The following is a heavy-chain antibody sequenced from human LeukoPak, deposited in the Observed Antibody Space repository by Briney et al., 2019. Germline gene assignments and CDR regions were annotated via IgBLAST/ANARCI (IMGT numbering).Heavy chain of an antibody. Sequence: GGPLRLSCAASGFTFSSYAMSWVRQAPGKGLEWVSAISGSGGSTYYADSVKGRFTISRDNSKNTVYLQMNSLRAEDAAVYYCAKAGVQWSFDIWGQGTMVTVSS. J-gene: IGHJ3*02. CDR1: GFTFSSYA. D-gene: IGHD1-26*01. CDR2: ISGSGGST. V-gene: IGHV3-23*01. CDR3: AKAGVQWSFDI.